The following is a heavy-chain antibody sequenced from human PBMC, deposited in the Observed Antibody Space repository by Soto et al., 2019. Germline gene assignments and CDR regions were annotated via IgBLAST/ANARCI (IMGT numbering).Heavy chain of an antibody. CDR3: AKDISFDTSAYNY. J-gene: IGHJ4*02. CDR2: LSGDGTTT. D-gene: IGHD3-22*01. CDR1: GFTFSTYG. V-gene: IGHV3-23*01. Sequence: EVQLLESGGGLVQPGGSLRLSCTASGFTFSTYGMSWVRQAPGKGLEWVSSLSGDGTTTYYIDSVKGRFTISRDNSRNTLSLQMNSLRTDDTAIYYCAKDISFDTSAYNYGGQGILVAVSS.